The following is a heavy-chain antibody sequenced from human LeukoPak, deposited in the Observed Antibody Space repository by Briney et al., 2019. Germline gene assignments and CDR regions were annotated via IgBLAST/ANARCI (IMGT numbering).Heavy chain of an antibody. D-gene: IGHD5-12*01. CDR1: GGSISSSSYY. CDR2: IYYSGST. Sequence: SETLSLTCTVSGGSISSSSYYWGWIRQPPGKGLEWIGSIYYSGSTYYNPSLKSRVTISVDTSKNQFSLKLSSVTAADTAGYYCARVRGYSGYPRPYYFDYWGQGTLVTVSS. J-gene: IGHJ4*02. CDR3: ARVRGYSGYPRPYYFDY. V-gene: IGHV4-39*07.